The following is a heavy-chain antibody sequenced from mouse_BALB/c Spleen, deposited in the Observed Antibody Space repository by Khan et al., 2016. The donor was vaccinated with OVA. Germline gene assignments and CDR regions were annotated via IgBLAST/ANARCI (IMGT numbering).Heavy chain of an antibody. CDR1: GYTFTTAG. J-gene: IGHJ4*01. D-gene: IGHD2-14*01. Sequence: QIQLVQSGPELKKPGETVRISCKASGYTFTTAGMQWVQKMPGKGLKWIGWINTHSGVPKYAEDFKGRFVFSLETSASTAYLQITNLKNEDTATYFCARGGAAFYRNDGGAMASWGQGTSVTVSS. CDR2: INTHSGVP. CDR3: ARGGAAFYRNDGGAMAS. V-gene: IGHV9-4*02.